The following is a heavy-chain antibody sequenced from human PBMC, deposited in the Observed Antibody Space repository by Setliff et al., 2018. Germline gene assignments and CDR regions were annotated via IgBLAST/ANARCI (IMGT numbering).Heavy chain of an antibody. CDR2: SYYRVST. J-gene: IGHJ5*02. V-gene: IGHV4-39*07. D-gene: IGHD3-3*01. CDR3: ARLYYNFLSGYFWEHAQFDP. CDR1: GGSISSSSYY. Sequence: SETLSLTCTVSGGSISSSSYYWGWNRQPPGKGLEGIGSSYYRVSTYYNPSLKSRITIAVDKSKNQLSLKLSSVTAADPAVYYCARLYYNFLSGYFWEHAQFDPWGQGTLVTVSS.